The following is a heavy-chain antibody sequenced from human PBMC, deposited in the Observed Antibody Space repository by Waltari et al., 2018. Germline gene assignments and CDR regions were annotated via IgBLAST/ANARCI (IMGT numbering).Heavy chain of an antibody. CDR2: INHSGST. Sequence: QVQLPQWGPGLFKPSETLSLTCALYGGSFSGYYWRWIRQPPGKGLGWIGEINHSGSTNYNPSLKSRVTISVDTSKNQFSLKLSSVTAADTAVYYCAVHYDFWSGYFDYWGQGTLVTVSS. V-gene: IGHV4-34*01. D-gene: IGHD3-3*01. CDR1: GGSFSGYY. J-gene: IGHJ4*02. CDR3: AVHYDFWSGYFDY.